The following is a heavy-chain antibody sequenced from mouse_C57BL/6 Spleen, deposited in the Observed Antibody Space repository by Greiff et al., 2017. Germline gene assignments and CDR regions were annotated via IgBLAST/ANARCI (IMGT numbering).Heavy chain of an antibody. Sequence: QVQLQQPGAELVRPGTSVKLSCKASGYTFTSYWMHWVKQRPGQGLEWIGVIDPSDSYTNYNQKFKGKATLTVDTSSSTAYMQLSSLTSEDSAVYYCARSITTVPWFAYWGQGTLVTVSA. CDR3: ARSITTVPWFAY. J-gene: IGHJ3*01. D-gene: IGHD1-1*01. V-gene: IGHV1-59*01. CDR2: IDPSDSYT. CDR1: GYTFTSYW.